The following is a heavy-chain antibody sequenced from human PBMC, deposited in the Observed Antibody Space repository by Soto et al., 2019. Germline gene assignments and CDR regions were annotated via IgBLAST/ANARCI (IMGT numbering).Heavy chain of an antibody. V-gene: IGHV3-30*18. D-gene: IGHD3-22*01. Sequence: QVQLVESGGGVVQPGRSLRLSCAASGFTFSSYGMHWVRQAPGKGLEWVAGISYDGSNKYYADSVKGRFTISRDNSKNTLYLQMNSLRAEDTAVYYCAKANSDYYDSTSYFDYWGQGTLVTVSS. J-gene: IGHJ4*02. CDR3: AKANSDYYDSTSYFDY. CDR1: GFTFSSYG. CDR2: ISYDGSNK.